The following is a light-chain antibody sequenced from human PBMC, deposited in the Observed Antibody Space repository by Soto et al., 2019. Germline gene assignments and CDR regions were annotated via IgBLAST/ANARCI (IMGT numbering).Light chain of an antibody. CDR1: QGISIY. Sequence: DIHFIQSPSFLSASVGDRVTITCRASQGISIYLAWYQQKPGKAPKLLIYLASTLQSGVPSRFSGGGSGTELTITISRMQPEDFETYYCKKVKSYKLNFGGGTKVDIK. CDR3: KKVKSYKLN. J-gene: IGKJ4*01. V-gene: IGKV1-9*01. CDR2: LAS.